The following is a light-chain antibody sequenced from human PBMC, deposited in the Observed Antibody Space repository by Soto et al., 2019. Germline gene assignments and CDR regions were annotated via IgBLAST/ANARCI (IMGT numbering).Light chain of an antibody. V-gene: IGLV2-14*01. CDR3: CPYASSTSXV. Sequence: QSALTQPASVSGSPGQSIAISCTGTSSDVGGYNFVSWYQQYPGKAPKLMIYDVTSRPSGVSNRFSGSKSGTTASLTISGLQAEDEADYYXCPYASSTSXVFGTGT. J-gene: IGLJ1*01. CDR2: DVT. CDR1: SSDVGGYNF.